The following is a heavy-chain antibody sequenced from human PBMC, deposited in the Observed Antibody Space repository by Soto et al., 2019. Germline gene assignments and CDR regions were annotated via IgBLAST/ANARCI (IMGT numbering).Heavy chain of an antibody. J-gene: IGHJ4*02. CDR1: GGSISSGGYS. V-gene: IGHV4-30-2*01. CDR3: TRGWGGYFDY. D-gene: IGHD3-16*01. Sequence: QLQLQESGSGLVKPSQTLSLTCAVSGGSISSGGYSWSWIRQPPGKGLEWIGYIYHSGSTYYNPSLQSRVTISGDRSKNQVSLKLSSVNGADKAVYFCTRGWGGYFDYWGQGTLVTVSS. CDR2: IYHSGST.